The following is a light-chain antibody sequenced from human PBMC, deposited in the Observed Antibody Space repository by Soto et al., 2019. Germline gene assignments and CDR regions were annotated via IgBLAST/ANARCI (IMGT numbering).Light chain of an antibody. CDR1: QSISSW. Sequence: DIQMTQSPSTLSASVGDRVTITCRASQSISSWLAWYQQKPRKAPKLLIYDASSLASGVPSRFSGSGSRTDFTLTISSLQPDDFATYSCQQSLRGYWFGQGTKMEIK. V-gene: IGKV1-5*01. CDR2: DAS. CDR3: QQSLRGYW. J-gene: IGKJ2*03.